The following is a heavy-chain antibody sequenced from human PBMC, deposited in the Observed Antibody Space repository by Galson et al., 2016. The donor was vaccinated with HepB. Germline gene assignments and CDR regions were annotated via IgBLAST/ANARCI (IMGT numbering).Heavy chain of an antibody. CDR2: IYPNDSDT. CDR1: GYRFSTSW. Sequence: QSGAEVKKPGESLQISCKASGYRFSTSWIGWVRQMPGRGLEWMAMIYPNDSDTRYNPSLEGHVIMSVDKSINTAYLQWRGLKPSDSGIYFCARTSGFPWGQGTHVSGSS. J-gene: IGHJ5*02. D-gene: IGHD5-12*01. CDR3: ARTSGFP. V-gene: IGHV5-51*03.